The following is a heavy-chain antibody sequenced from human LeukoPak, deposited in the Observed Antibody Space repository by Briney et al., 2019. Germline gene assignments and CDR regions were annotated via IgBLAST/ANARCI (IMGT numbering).Heavy chain of an antibody. CDR1: NASVNSHH. CDR2: VHFSGST. J-gene: IGHJ4*02. Sequence: SETLSLTCAVFNASVNSHHWAWIRQPAGRGLEWVGRVHFSGSTNYNPFLRSRVALSLDKTKNELSLTLKSVSAADTAVYYCARDDSSRDDSGGYHYWGRGVLVSVSS. CDR3: ARDDSSRDDSGGYHY. D-gene: IGHD3-22*01. V-gene: IGHV4-4*07.